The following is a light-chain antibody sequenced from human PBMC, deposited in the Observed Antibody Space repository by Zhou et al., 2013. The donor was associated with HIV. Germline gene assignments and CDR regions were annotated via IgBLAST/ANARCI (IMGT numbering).Light chain of an antibody. CDR2: DND. V-gene: IGLV1-51*01. Sequence: QSVLTQPPSVSAAPGQKVTISCSGSYSNIGKNSVSWYQQLPGTAPRLLIYDNDKRPSGIPDRFSASKSDTSATLIISCLQTGDEADYYCGTWESNLDVGVFGGGTKLTVL. CDR3: GTWESNLDVGV. CDR1: YSNIGKNS. J-gene: IGLJ2*01.